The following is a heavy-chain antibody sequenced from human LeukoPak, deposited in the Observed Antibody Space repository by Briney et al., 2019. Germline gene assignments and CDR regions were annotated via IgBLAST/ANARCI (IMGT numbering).Heavy chain of an antibody. CDR2: IYYSGKT. Sequence: PSETLSLTCTVSDGSINSGAFSWSWIRQPPGKGLEWIGYIYYSGKTYFSPSLKSRVAISIDTSKNQFSLNLSSVTAADTAVYYCARGGHGSGRTRPRLDYWGQGTLVTVSS. V-gene: IGHV4-31*03. CDR3: ARGGHGSGRTRPRLDY. CDR1: DGSINSGAFS. J-gene: IGHJ4*02. D-gene: IGHD3-10*01.